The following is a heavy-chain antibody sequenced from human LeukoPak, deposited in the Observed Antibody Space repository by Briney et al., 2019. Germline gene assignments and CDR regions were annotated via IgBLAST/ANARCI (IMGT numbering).Heavy chain of an antibody. J-gene: IGHJ4*02. Sequence: SETLSLTCAVYGGSFSGYYWSWIRQPPGKGLEWIGEINHSGSTNYNASLKSRVTISVDTSKNQFSLKLSSVTAADTAVYYCARTRGLPYYYDSSGYYYRPYYFDYWGQGTLVTVSS. V-gene: IGHV4-34*01. CDR2: INHSGST. CDR1: GGSFSGYY. D-gene: IGHD3-22*01. CDR3: ARTRGLPYYYDSSGYYYRPYYFDY.